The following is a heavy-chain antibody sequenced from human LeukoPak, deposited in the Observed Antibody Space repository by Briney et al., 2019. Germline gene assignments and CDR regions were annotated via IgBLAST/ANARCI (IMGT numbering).Heavy chain of an antibody. CDR3: AKSCNSGNCYYNY. V-gene: IGHV3-23*01. CDR1: GFTFSSYA. J-gene: IGHJ4*02. Sequence: GGSLRLSCAASGFTFSSYAMSWVRQAPGKGLEWVSAISGSGGSTYYADSVKGRFTISRDDSKNTLYLQMNSLRAEDTAVYYCAKSCNSGNCYYNYWGQGTLVTVSS. CDR2: ISGSGGST. D-gene: IGHD2/OR15-2a*01.